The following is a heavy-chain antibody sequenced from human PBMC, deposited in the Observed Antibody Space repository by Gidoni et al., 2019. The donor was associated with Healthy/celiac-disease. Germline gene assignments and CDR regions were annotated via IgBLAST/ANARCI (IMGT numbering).Heavy chain of an antibody. CDR3: AKYGDYELSVTAFDY. CDR1: GFTFSSYG. D-gene: IGHD4-17*01. CDR2: ISYDGSNK. V-gene: IGHV3-30*18. Sequence: QVQLVESGGGVVQPGRSLRLSCAASGFTFSSYGMHWVRQAPGKGLEWVAVISYDGSNKYYADSVKGRFTISRDNSKNTLYLQMNSLRAEDTAVYYCAKYGDYELSVTAFDYWGQGTLVTVSS. J-gene: IGHJ4*02.